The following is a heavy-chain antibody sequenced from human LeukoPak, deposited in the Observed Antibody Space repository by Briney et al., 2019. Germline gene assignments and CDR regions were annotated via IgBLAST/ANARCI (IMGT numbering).Heavy chain of an antibody. CDR3: HVDLDSSGYYYEGARGYYYMDV. Sequence: SSVKVSCKASGGTFSSYAISWVRQAPGQGLEWMGGIIPIFGTANYAQKFQGRGTITTDESTSTAYMELSSLRSEDTAVYYCHVDLDSSGYYYEGARGYYYMDVWGKGTTVTVSS. D-gene: IGHD3-22*01. V-gene: IGHV1-69*05. CDR1: GGTFSSYA. J-gene: IGHJ6*03. CDR2: IIPIFGTA.